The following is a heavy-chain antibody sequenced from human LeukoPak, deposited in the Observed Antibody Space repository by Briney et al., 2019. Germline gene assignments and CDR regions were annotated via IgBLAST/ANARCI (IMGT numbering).Heavy chain of an antibody. CDR2: IKSKTDGGTT. CDR3: TTDRFREFLFDY. Sequence: SGGSLRLSCAASGFTFSNAWMSWVRQAPGKGLEWVGRIKSKTDGGTTDYAAPVKGRFTISRDDSKNTLYQQINSLKTEDTAVYYCTTDRFREFLFDYWGQGTLVTVSS. D-gene: IGHD3-10*01. J-gene: IGHJ4*02. CDR1: GFTFSNAW. V-gene: IGHV3-15*01.